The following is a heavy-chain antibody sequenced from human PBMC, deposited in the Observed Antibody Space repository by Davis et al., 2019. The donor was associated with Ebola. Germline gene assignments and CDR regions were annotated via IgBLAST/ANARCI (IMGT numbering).Heavy chain of an antibody. CDR2: INAGNGNT. D-gene: IGHD2-15*01. J-gene: IGHJ6*04. CDR1: GYTFTSYA. Sequence: AASVKVSCKASGYTFTSYAMHWVRQAPGQRLEWMGWINAGNGNTKYSQKFQGRVTITRDTSTSTVYMELSSLRSEDTAVYYCARESIVVVAATPYYYYGMDVWGKGTTVTVSS. V-gene: IGHV1-3*01. CDR3: ARESIVVVAATPYYYYGMDV.